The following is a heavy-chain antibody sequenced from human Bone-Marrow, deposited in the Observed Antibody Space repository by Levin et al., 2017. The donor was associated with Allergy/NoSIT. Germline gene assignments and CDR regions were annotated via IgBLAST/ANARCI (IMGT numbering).Heavy chain of an antibody. CDR3: ARDRYDSKKARLNWFDP. V-gene: IGHV4-4*07. Sequence: SQTLSLTCTVSGGSISSYYWSWIRQPAGKGLEWIGRIYTSGSTNYNPSLKSRVTMSVDTSKNQFSLKLSSVTAADTAVYYCARDRYDSKKARLNWFDPWGQGTLVTVSS. D-gene: IGHD3-3*01. CDR2: IYTSGST. CDR1: GGSISSYY. J-gene: IGHJ5*02.